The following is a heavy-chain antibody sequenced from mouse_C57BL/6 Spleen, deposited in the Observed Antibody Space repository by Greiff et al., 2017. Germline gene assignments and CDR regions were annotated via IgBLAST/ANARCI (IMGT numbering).Heavy chain of an antibody. Sequence: QVQLKESGAELVKPGASVKISCKASGYAFSSYWMNWVKQRPGKGLEWIGQIYPGDGDTNYNGKFKGKATLTADKSSSTAYMQLSSLTSEDSAVYFCARSDGTAWFAYWGQGTLVTVSA. CDR2: IYPGDGDT. CDR1: GYAFSSYW. V-gene: IGHV1-80*01. J-gene: IGHJ3*01. CDR3: ARSDGTAWFAY. D-gene: IGHD4-1*01.